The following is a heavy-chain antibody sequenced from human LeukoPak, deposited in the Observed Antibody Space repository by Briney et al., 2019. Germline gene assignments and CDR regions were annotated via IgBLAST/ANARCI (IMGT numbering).Heavy chain of an antibody. J-gene: IGHJ3*02. CDR3: RSGYDGLDAFDI. D-gene: IGHD5-12*01. V-gene: IGHV3-74*01. Sequence: GSLRLSCAASGFTFSSYWMHWVRQAPGKGLVWVSRINSDGSSTTYADSVKGRFTISRDNAKNTLYLQMNSLRAEDTAVYYCRSGYDGLDAFDIWGQGTMVTVSS. CDR1: GFTFSSYW. CDR2: INSDGSST.